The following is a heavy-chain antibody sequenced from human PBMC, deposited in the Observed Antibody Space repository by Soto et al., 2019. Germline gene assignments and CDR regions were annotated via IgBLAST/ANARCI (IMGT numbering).Heavy chain of an antibody. J-gene: IGHJ5*02. CDR3: ARVLPPFDP. CDR2: INAYNGNT. V-gene: IGHV1-18*01. Sequence: QVQLVQSGAEVKKPGASVKVSCKASGYTFTSYGISWVRQAPGQGLEWMGWINAYNGNTNHAQKLQGRATTTTDTPRSTAHMELTSRRSDDTDVYYCARVLPPFDPWGQGTLVTVSS. CDR1: GYTFTSYG.